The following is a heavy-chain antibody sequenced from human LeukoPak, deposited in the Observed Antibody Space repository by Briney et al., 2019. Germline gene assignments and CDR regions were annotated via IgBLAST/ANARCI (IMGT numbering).Heavy chain of an antibody. CDR2: IYTSGST. V-gene: IGHV4-4*07. CDR3: ARDPHHCSGGSCYLYFDY. D-gene: IGHD2-15*01. Sequence: SETLSLTCTVSGGSISSYYWSWIRQPAGKGLEWIGRIYTSGSTNYNPSLKSRVTMSVDTSKNQFSLKLSSVTAADTAVYYCARDPHHCSGGSCYLYFDYWGQGTLVTVSS. CDR1: GGSISSYY. J-gene: IGHJ4*02.